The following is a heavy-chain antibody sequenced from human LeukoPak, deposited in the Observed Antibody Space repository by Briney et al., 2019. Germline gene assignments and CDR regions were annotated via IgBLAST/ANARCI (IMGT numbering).Heavy chain of an antibody. J-gene: IGHJ5*02. CDR2: IREERGQE. CDR3: ASLDTTKQPLANH. Sequence: GGSLRLSCVASGLTVSNHWMSWVRQAPGKGLEWVANIREERGQEYYVDSVKGRFTISKNSAKNSLYLQMNTLRVEDTAMYYCASLDTTKQPLANHWGQGTLVTVSS. CDR1: GLTVSNHW. D-gene: IGHD5-18*01. V-gene: IGHV3-7*03.